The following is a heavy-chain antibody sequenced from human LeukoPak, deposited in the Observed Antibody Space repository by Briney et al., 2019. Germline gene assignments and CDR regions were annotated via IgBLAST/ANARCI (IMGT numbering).Heavy chain of an antibody. D-gene: IGHD3-22*01. CDR2: FYYSGST. CDR3: ARGVSYYDSSGYYKEYFQH. V-gene: IGHV4-39*07. J-gene: IGHJ1*01. Sequence: SETMSLTCTVSGGSISSDNYYWGWIRQPPGKGLEWIGSFYYSGSTYYNPSLKSRVTISVDTSKNQFSLKLSSVTAADTAVYYCARGVSYYDSSGYYKEYFQHWGQGTLVTVSS. CDR1: GGSISSDNYY.